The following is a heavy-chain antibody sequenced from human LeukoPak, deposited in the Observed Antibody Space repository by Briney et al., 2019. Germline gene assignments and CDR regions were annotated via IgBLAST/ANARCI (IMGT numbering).Heavy chain of an antibody. CDR1: GFTFTTYE. V-gene: IGHV3-48*03. D-gene: IGHD1-1*01. J-gene: IGHJ4*02. Sequence: GGSLRLSCAASGFTFTTYEMNWVRQAPGKGLEWLSYISPGGGDTIYYADSVKGRFTISRDNAKNSVYLQMKSLRGEDTAVYYCARKTFGTVYFDYWGQGNLVTVSS. CDR3: ARKTFGTVYFDY. CDR2: ISPGGGDTI.